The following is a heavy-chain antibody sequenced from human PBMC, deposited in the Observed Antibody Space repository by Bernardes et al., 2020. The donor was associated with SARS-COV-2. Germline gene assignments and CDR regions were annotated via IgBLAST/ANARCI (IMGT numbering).Heavy chain of an antibody. D-gene: IGHD2-2*01. V-gene: IGHV3-23*01. CDR3: ANGYCSSTSCSERAFDI. Sequence: GWSLRLSCAASGFTFSSYAMSWVRQAPGKGLEWVSAISGSGGSTYYADSVKGRFTISRDNSKNTLYLQMNSLRAEDTAVYYCANGYCSSTSCSERAFDIWGKGTMVTVSS. J-gene: IGHJ3*02. CDR2: ISGSGGST. CDR1: GFTFSSYA.